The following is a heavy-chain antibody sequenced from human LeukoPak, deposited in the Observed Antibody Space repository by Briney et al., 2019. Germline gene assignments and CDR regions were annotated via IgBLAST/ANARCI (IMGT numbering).Heavy chain of an antibody. V-gene: IGHV1-2*02. CDR3: ARAKYSSGWYMNY. Sequence: ASVKVSCKASGYTFTGYYMRWVRQAPGQGLEWMGWINPNSGGTNYAQKFQGRVTMTRDTSISTAYMELSRLRSYDTAVYHCARAKYSSGWYMNYWGQGTLVTVSS. CDR1: GYTFTGYY. CDR2: INPNSGGT. D-gene: IGHD6-19*01. J-gene: IGHJ4*02.